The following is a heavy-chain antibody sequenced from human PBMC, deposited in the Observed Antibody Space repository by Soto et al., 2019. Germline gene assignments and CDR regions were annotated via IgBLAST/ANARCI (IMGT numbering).Heavy chain of an antibody. CDR2: TYXRSKWCN. CDR1: GDSVSGNSAA. CDR3: ARGLKQQLTHYGMDV. V-gene: IGHV6-1*01. J-gene: IGHJ6*02. D-gene: IGHD6-13*01. Sequence: SQTLSLTCAISGDSVSGNSAAWNWIRQSPSRGLEWLGRTYXRSKWCNXDAVALKSRITVTPDTSKNQFSLQLNSVTPEDTAVYYCARGLKQQLTHYGMDVWGQGTTVTVSS.